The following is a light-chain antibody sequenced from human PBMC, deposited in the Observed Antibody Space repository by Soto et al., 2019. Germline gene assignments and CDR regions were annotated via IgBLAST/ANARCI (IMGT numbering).Light chain of an antibody. V-gene: IGKV3-20*01. Sequence: EIVLTPSPGTLSLSPGDRATLSCRASQSVCSNYLAWYQQKPGQAPRLLIYGSSSRATGIPDRFSGSGAGTDFTLIISRLEPEDVAGFSCQQYATSPATFGQGTKEEIK. CDR2: GSS. CDR1: QSVCSNY. CDR3: QQYATSPAT. J-gene: IGKJ1*01.